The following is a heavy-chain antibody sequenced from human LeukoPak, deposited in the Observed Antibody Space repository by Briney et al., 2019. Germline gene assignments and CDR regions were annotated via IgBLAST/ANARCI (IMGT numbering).Heavy chain of an antibody. CDR2: IYHSGST. CDR1: GYSISSGYY. J-gene: IGHJ4*02. D-gene: IGHD3-22*01. V-gene: IGHV4-38-2*02. Sequence: SETLSLTCTVSGYSISSGYYWGWIRQPPGKGLEWIGSIYHSGSTYYNPSLKSRVTISVDTSKNQFSLKLSSVTAADTAVYYCARGGYYYDSSAPGYWGQGTLVTVSS. CDR3: ARGGYYYDSSAPGY.